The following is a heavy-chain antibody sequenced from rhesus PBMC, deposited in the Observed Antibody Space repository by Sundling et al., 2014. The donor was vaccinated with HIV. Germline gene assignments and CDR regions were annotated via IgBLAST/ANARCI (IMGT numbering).Heavy chain of an antibody. Sequence: QVQLQESGPGLVKPSETLSLTCTVSGASMSSYWWSWIRQSPGKGLEWVGSVYGSGGSTEYNPSLKSRVTISKDTSKNQFSLKLSSVTAADTAVYYCARESGGHCSGTYCSFWYFDFWGPGTPISISS. CDR3: ARESGGHCSGTYCSFWYFDF. V-gene: IGHV4-93*01. D-gene: IGHD2-15*01. CDR1: GASMSSYW. CDR2: VYGSGGST. J-gene: IGHJ2*01.